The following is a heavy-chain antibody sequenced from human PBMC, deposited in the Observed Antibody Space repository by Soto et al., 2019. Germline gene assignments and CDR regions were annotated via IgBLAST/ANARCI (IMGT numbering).Heavy chain of an antibody. D-gene: IGHD5-12*01. V-gene: IGHV3-33*01. J-gene: IGHJ4*02. CDR2: IWYDGSNK. Sequence: GGSLRLSCAASGFTFSSYGMHWVRQAPGKGLEWVAVIWYDGSNKYYADSVKGRFTISRDNSKNKLYLQMNSLRAEDTAVYYCARDPSALSGYDQGPFDYWGQGTLVTVSS. CDR3: ARDPSALSGYDQGPFDY. CDR1: GFTFSSYG.